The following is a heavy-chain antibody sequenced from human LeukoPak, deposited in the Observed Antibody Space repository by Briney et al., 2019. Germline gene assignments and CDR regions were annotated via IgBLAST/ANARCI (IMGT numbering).Heavy chain of an antibody. V-gene: IGHV3-48*04. J-gene: IGHJ4*02. D-gene: IGHD3-16*02. CDR2: ISSSSSTI. Sequence: GGSLRLSCAASGFTFSSYSMNWVRQAPGKGLEWVSYISSSSSTIYYADSVKGRFTISRDNAKNSLYLQMNSLRAEDTAVYYCARQGPDYDYVWGSYRPDGFFDYWGQGTLVTVSS. CDR3: ARQGPDYDYVWGSYRPDGFFDY. CDR1: GFTFSSYS.